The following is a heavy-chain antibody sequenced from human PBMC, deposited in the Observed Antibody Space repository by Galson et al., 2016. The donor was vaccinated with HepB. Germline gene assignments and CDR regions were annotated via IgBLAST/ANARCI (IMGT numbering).Heavy chain of an antibody. V-gene: IGHV1-3*01. CDR1: GYTFTSYA. CDR2: INGGNGNT. J-gene: IGHJ2*01. Sequence: SVKVSCKASGYTFTSYAMHWVRQAPGQRLEWMGWINGGNGNTKYSQKFQGRVSITRDTSASTAYMELSSLRSEDTDVSYCARDEGNRIALAGTEDKFVDDWYFDLWGRGTLVTVSS. D-gene: IGHD6-19*01. CDR3: ARDEGNRIALAGTEDKFVDDWYFDL.